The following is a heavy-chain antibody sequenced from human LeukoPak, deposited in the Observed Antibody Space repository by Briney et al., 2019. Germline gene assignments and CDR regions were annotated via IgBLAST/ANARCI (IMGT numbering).Heavy chain of an antibody. CDR3: VKLRYDYVWGSYLGY. J-gene: IGHJ4*02. D-gene: IGHD3-16*02. Sequence: GGSLRLSCSASGFTFTIYAMHWVRQAPGKGLEYVSAISSNGDRTYYADSVKGRFTISRDNSKNTLYLQMSSLRPEDTAVYYCVKLRYDYVWGSYLGYWGQGTLVTVSS. V-gene: IGHV3-64D*06. CDR2: ISSNGDRT. CDR1: GFTFTIYA.